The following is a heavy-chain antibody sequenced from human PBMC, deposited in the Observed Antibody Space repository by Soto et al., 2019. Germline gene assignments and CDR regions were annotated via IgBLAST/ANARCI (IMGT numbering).Heavy chain of an antibody. Sequence: LSLTCAVYGRSFSGYYWSWIRQPPGKGLEWIGEINHSGSTNYNPSLKSRVTISVDTSKNQFSLDLSSVAAADTAVYYCARRAYDSSVSNSYGDDAFDLWGQGTLVTVSS. J-gene: IGHJ3*01. D-gene: IGHD3-22*01. V-gene: IGHV4-34*01. CDR1: GRSFSGYY. CDR2: INHSGST. CDR3: ARRAYDSSVSNSYGDDAFDL.